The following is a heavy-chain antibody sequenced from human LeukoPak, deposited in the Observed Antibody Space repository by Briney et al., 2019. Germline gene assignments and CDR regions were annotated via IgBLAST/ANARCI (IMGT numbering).Heavy chain of an antibody. J-gene: IGHJ6*03. CDR3: ARGGGGYYYYMDV. V-gene: IGHV3-21*01. CDR2: ISSSSSYI. Sequence: GGSLRLSCAASGFTFSIYTMNWVRQAPGKGLEWVSSISSSSSYIYYADSVKGRFTISRDNAKNSLYLQMNSLRAEDTAVYYCARGGGGYYYYMDVWGKGTTVTVSS. D-gene: IGHD3-16*01. CDR1: GFTFSIYT.